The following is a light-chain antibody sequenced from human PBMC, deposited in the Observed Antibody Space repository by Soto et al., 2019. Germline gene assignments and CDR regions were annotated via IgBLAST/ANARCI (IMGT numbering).Light chain of an antibody. V-gene: IGKV3-20*01. J-gene: IGKJ1*01. CDR3: QQYGNSPWT. Sequence: EIVMTQSPATLSVSPGERATLSCRASQSVGSKYLAWYQQKPGQAPRLLIYGVSGRATGIPDRFSGSGSGTDFTLTISRLEPEDFAVYSCQQYGNSPWTFGQGTKVDIK. CDR2: GVS. CDR1: QSVGSKY.